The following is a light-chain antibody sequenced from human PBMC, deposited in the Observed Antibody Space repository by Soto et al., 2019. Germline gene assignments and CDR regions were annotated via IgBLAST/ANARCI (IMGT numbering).Light chain of an antibody. CDR3: QQYNSYSWT. J-gene: IGKJ1*01. CDR1: QSVRSNY. CDR2: GVF. V-gene: IGKV3-20*01. Sequence: ETVLTQSPGTVSLSPGERATLSCTTSQSVRSNYLAWYQQKPGQAPRLLIYGVFSRAAGIPDRFSGSGSGTEFTLTISSLQPDDFATYYCQQYNSYSWTFGQGTKVEIK.